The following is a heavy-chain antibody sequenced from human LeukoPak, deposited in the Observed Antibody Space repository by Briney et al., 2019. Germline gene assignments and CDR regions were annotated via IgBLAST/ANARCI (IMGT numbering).Heavy chain of an antibody. D-gene: IGHD2-15*01. CDR2: ISSSGSTI. CDR1: GFTFSNYE. J-gene: IGHJ2*01. CDR3: ARVRVGGSVAATFWYFDL. Sequence: PGGSLRLSCAASGFTFSNYEIDWVRQAPGKGLEWISYISSSGSTIYYGDSVEGRFTISRDNAKNSLSLQMNSLRAEDTAVYYCARVRVGGSVAATFWYFDLWGRGTLVTVSS. V-gene: IGHV3-48*03.